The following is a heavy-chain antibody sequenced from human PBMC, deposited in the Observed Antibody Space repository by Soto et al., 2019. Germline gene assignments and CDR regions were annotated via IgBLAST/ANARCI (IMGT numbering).Heavy chain of an antibody. D-gene: IGHD3-22*01. J-gene: IGHJ6*02. CDR2: ISAYNGNT. V-gene: IGHV1-18*01. Sequence: ASVKVSCKASGYTFTSYGISWVRQAPGQGLEWMGWISAYNGNTNYAQKLQGRVTMTTDTSTSTAYMELRSLRSDDTAVYYCARDQKNYYDSSGYNRYYYYCMDVWGQGTTVTVSS. CDR3: ARDQKNYYDSSGYNRYYYYCMDV. CDR1: GYTFTSYG.